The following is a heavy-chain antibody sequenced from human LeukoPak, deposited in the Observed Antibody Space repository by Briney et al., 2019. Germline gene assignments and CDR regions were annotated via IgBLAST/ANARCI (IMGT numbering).Heavy chain of an antibody. D-gene: IGHD5-24*01. CDR1: GFTFSSYA. CDR3: ARGLVEMATIYFDY. Sequence: GGSLRLSCAASGFTFSSYAMGWVRQAPGKGLEWVSAVSGSGGTTHYADSVKGRFTISRDNSKNTLYLQMNSLRAEDTALYYCARGLVEMATIYFDYWGQGTLVTVSS. CDR2: VSGSGGTT. J-gene: IGHJ4*02. V-gene: IGHV3-23*01.